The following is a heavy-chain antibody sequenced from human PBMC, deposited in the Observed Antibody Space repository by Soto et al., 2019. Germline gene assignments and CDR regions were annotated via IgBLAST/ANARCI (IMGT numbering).Heavy chain of an antibody. Sequence: QVQLVQSGAEVKKPGSSVKVSCKASGGTFNVYTIIWVRQAPGQGLEWMGRIIPMLAITNYAQRFQGRVTVTAHTSTTTAYMELSRLTAEDTAVYYCALGSWSGETFDIWGQGTLVTVSS. J-gene: IGHJ3*02. CDR3: ALGSWSGETFDI. V-gene: IGHV1-69*02. D-gene: IGHD6-13*01. CDR1: GGTFNVYT. CDR2: IIPMLAIT.